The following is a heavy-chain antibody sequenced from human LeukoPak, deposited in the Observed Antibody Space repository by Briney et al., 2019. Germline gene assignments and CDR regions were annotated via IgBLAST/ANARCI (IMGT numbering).Heavy chain of an antibody. CDR1: GYTLTELS. V-gene: IGHV1-24*01. J-gene: IGHJ3*02. CDR2: FDPEDGET. CDR3: ATAPPLYYYGSGSYRGFDI. Sequence: GASVKVSCKVSGYTLTELSMHWVRQAPGKGLEWMGGFDPEDGETIYAQKFQGRVTMTEDTSIDTAYMELSSVRSEDTAVYYCATAPPLYYYGSGSYRGFDIWGQGTMVTVSS. D-gene: IGHD3-10*01.